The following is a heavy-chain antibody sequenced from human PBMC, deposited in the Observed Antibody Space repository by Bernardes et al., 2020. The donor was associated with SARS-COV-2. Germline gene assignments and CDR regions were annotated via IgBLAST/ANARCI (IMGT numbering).Heavy chain of an antibody. V-gene: IGHV3-23*01. J-gene: IGHJ6*02. CDR3: VKDGRREENRFLRGEVHGMDV. CDR2: ISEGGTST. CDR1: GFIFSNYA. Sequence: GGSLRLSCEASGFIFSNYAMHWVRQAPGKGLEWVSGISEGGTSTYYADSVKGRFSISRDNSENSLFLQMKSLGAEDTALYYCVKDGRREENRFLRGEVHGMDVWGQGTRVTVS. D-gene: IGHD3-10*01.